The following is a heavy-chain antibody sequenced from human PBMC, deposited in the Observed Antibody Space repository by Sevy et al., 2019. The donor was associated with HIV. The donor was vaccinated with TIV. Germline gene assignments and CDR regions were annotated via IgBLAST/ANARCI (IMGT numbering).Heavy chain of an antibody. CDR1: GFTFDEYA. J-gene: IGHJ3*02. CDR3: VKGTMEAIMDLYDPLDI. Sequence: GGSLRLSCAASGFTFDEYAMFWVRQVPGKGLEWVSGINWSSNSIDYGDSVKGRFTISRDNAKNSLYLQINSLRVEDTAFYYCVKGTMEAIMDLYDPLDIWGQGTMVTVSS. CDR2: INWSSNSI. D-gene: IGHD3-10*01. V-gene: IGHV3-9*01.